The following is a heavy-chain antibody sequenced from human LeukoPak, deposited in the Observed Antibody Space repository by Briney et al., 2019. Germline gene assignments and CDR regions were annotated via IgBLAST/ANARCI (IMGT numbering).Heavy chain of an antibody. V-gene: IGHV3-15*01. Sequence: GGSLRLSCAASGFTFDDYGMSWVRQAPGKGLEWIGRIQSETDGGTTDYAAPVKGRFTISRDDSKNMLYLQMNSLKNEDTAVYYCTTSPQWLENWGQGTLVTVSP. CDR2: IQSETDGGTT. D-gene: IGHD6-19*01. CDR3: TTSPQWLEN. J-gene: IGHJ4*02. CDR1: GFTFDDYG.